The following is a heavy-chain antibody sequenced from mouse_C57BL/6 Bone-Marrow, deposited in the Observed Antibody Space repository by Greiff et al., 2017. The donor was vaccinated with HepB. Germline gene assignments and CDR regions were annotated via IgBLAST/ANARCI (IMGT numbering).Heavy chain of an antibody. CDR3: TTPSYSNYVGYFDY. D-gene: IGHD2-5*01. J-gene: IGHJ2*01. V-gene: IGHV14-4*01. CDR2: IDPENGDT. CDR1: GFNIKDDY. Sequence: VQLQQSGAELVRPGASVKLSCTASGFNIKDDYMHWVKQRPEQGLEWIGWIDPENGDTEYASKFQGKATITADTSSNTAYLQLSSLTSEDTAVYYCTTPSYSNYVGYFDYWGQGTTLTVSS.